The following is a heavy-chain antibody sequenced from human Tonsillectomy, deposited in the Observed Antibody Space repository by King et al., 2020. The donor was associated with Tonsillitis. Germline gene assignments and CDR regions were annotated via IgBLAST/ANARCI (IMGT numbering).Heavy chain of an antibody. V-gene: IGHV3-30*18. Sequence: VQLVESGGGVVQPGRSLRLSCAASGFTFSNNDMHWVRQAPGKGLEWVAVISSDGNNQYSADSVKGRFTISRDNSKNTLYMQMNSLRVEDTAVYYCAKAPDRSAYLSGHPHIYTLTTIDYWGQGTLVTVSS. CDR2: ISSDGNNQ. D-gene: IGHD3-22*01. CDR3: AKAPDRSAYLSGHPHIYTLTTIDY. CDR1: GFTFSNND. J-gene: IGHJ4*02.